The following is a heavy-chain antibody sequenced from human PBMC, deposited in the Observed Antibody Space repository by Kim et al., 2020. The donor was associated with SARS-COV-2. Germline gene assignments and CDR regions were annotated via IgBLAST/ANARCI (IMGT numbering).Heavy chain of an antibody. Sequence: GGSLRLSCAASGFTFSSYAMSWVRQAPGKGLEWVSAISGSGGSTYYADSVKGRFTISRDNSKNTLYLQMNSLRAEDTAVYYCAKDWEYRRSVYYYGMDVWGQGTTVTVSS. D-gene: IGHD1-26*01. J-gene: IGHJ6*02. CDR3: AKDWEYRRSVYYYGMDV. V-gene: IGHV3-23*01. CDR1: GFTFSSYA. CDR2: ISGSGGST.